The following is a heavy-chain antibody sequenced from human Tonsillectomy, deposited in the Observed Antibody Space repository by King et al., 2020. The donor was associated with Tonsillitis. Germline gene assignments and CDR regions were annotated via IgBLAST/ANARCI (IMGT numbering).Heavy chain of an antibody. J-gene: IGHJ3*02. V-gene: IGHV3-30*04. Sequence: VQLVESGGGVVQPGRSLRLSCAAPGFTFSSYGMHWVRPAPGKGLEWVAVISYEGSKKYYTDSVKGRFTISRDNSKNTLYLQMNSLRAEDTAVYFCARGEWGLLSDCAFDIWGQGTIVTVSS. CDR2: ISYEGSKK. D-gene: IGHD1-26*01. CDR1: GFTFSSYG. CDR3: ARGEWGLLSDCAFDI.